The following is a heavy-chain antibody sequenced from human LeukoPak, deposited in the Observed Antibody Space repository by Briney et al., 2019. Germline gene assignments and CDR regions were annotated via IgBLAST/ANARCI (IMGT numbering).Heavy chain of an antibody. CDR3: ARAWSRDGYNYDY. CDR2: INPNSGGT. J-gene: IGHJ4*02. Sequence: GASVKVSCKASGYSFTAYYMHWVRQAPGQGLEWMGWINPNSGGTNYAQKFQGRVTMTRDTSITTAYMEMSRLRSDDTALYYCARAWSRDGYNYDYWGQGTLVTVSS. CDR1: GYSFTAYY. V-gene: IGHV1-2*02. D-gene: IGHD5-24*01.